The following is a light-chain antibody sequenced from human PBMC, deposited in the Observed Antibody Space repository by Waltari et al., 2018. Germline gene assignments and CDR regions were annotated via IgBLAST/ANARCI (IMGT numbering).Light chain of an antibody. CDR2: GAS. CDR1: QGVSSN. Sequence: EIVMTQSPATLSVSPGERATLSCRASQGVSSNLAWYQQKPGQAPRLLIYGASTRATGIPARFSGMGSGTEFTLTISSLQSEDFAVYYCQQYNNWPITFGQGTRLEIK. J-gene: IGKJ5*01. CDR3: QQYNNWPIT. V-gene: IGKV3D-15*01.